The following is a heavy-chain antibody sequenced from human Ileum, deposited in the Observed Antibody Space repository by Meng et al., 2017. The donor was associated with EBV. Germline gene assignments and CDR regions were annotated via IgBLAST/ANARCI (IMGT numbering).Heavy chain of an antibody. CDR3: ARDFGPHQLWY. J-gene: IGHJ4*02. D-gene: IGHD3-16*01. CDR1: GGSISSSNW. V-gene: IGHV4-4*02. CDR2: IYHSGST. Sequence: LQDAGPGLVKPSGTRSLTCAFAGGSISSSNWWSWGRQPPGKGLEWIGEIYHSGSTNYNPSLKSRVTISVDKSKNQFSLKLSSVTAADTAVYYCARDFGPHQLWYWGQGTLVTVSS.